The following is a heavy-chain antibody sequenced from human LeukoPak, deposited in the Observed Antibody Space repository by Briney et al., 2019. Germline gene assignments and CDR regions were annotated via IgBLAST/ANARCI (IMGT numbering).Heavy chain of an antibody. CDR1: GYTFTAFY. Sequence: ASVMVSCRASGYTFTAFYIHWVRQAPGQGLEWMGWINPNSGATKYAQKFQGRVTMTRDTAIGTAYMELSGLRSDDTAVYFCAKRHYGSGSYSNSRFACWGQGSLVTVSS. J-gene: IGHJ4*02. D-gene: IGHD3-10*01. V-gene: IGHV1-2*02. CDR3: AKRHYGSGSYSNSRFAC. CDR2: INPNSGAT.